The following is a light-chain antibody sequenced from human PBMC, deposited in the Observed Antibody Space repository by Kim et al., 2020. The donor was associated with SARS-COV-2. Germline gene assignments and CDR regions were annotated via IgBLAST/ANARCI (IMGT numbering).Light chain of an antibody. J-gene: IGKJ5*01. CDR1: QDISSA. CDR2: DAS. CDR3: LHFKSYPFT. Sequence: ASVGDSVTITCRTSQDISSALAWYQQKPGKVPELLIYDASTLETGVPSRFSGSGSGTDFTLTISSLQPEDFATFYCLHFKSYPFTFGQGTRLEIK. V-gene: IGKV1-13*02.